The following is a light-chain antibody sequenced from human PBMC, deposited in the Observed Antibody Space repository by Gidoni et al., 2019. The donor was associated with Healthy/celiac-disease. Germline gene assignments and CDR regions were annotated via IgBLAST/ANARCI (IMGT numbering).Light chain of an antibody. CDR3: QQYDNLPPLT. CDR2: DAS. Sequence: DIQMTQSPSSLSASVGDRVTITCQASQDIRNYLNWYQQKPGEAPKLLMYDASNLETGVPSRFSGSGSGTDFTVTISSLQPEDIATYYCQQYDNLPPLTFXGXTKVEIK. J-gene: IGKJ4*01. CDR1: QDIRNY. V-gene: IGKV1-33*01.